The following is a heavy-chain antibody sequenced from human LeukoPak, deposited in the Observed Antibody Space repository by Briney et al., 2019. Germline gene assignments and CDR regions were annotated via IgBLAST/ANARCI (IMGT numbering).Heavy chain of an antibody. J-gene: IGHJ4*02. CDR1: GVPITSGGYY. CDR3: ARGPVRDYSNY. CDR2: IYYSGST. D-gene: IGHD4-11*01. Sequence: PSETLSLTCTVSGVPITSGGYYWSWIRQHPGKGLEWLGYIYYSGSTYYNPSLKSRLTISSDTSKNHFSLRLTSVTAADTAAYYCARGPVRDYSNYWGQGTLVTVSS. V-gene: IGHV4-31*03.